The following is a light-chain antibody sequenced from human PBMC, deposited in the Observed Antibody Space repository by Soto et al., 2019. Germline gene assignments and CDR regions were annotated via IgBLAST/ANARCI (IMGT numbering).Light chain of an antibody. CDR1: QSVSRSY. CDR3: QQQYDSLYT. J-gene: IGKJ2*01. V-gene: IGKV3-20*01. CDR2: DAS. Sequence: EIVLTQSPGTLSLSPGERATLSCRASQSVSRSYLAWYQQKPGQAPRLLIYDASTRATGIPDRFSGSASGADFALTISRLEPEDFAVYYCQQQYDSLYTFGQGTKLEI.